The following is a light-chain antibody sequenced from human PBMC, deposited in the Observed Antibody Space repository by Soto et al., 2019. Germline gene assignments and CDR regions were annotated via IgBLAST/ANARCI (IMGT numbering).Light chain of an antibody. Sequence: QSVLTQPASVSGSPGQSITISCSGTSSDVGRYNLVSWYRRHPGKAPKLLIFEVTKRPSGVSHRLSGSKSGNTASLTISGLQAEDEADYFCSSYGGSSTYVFGTVTKLTV. J-gene: IGLJ1*01. CDR1: SSDVGRYNL. V-gene: IGLV2-23*02. CDR2: EVT. CDR3: SSYGGSSTYV.